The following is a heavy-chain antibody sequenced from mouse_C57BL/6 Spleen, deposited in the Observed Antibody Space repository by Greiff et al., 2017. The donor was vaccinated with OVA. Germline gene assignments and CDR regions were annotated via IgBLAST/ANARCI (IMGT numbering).Heavy chain of an antibody. J-gene: IGHJ3*01. Sequence: QVQLQQPGAELVRPGTSVKLSCKASGYTFTSYWMHWVKQRPGQGLEWIGVIDPSDSYTNYNQKFKGKATLTVDTSSSTAYMQLSSLTSEDSAVYYCAHYDGFACWGQGTLVTVSA. CDR3: AHYDGFAC. D-gene: IGHD1-1*01. CDR2: IDPSDSYT. V-gene: IGHV1-59*01. CDR1: GYTFTSYW.